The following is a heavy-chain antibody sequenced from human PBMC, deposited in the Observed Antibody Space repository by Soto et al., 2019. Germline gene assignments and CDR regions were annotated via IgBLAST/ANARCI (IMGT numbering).Heavy chain of an antibody. CDR1: GFIFRDWF. CDR3: ARDIWGDIVVVVAADGGGPNYGMDV. J-gene: IGHJ6*02. V-gene: IGHV3-11*04. D-gene: IGHD2-15*01. Sequence: PGGSLRLSCAASGFIFRDWFMIWIRQAPGKGLEWISYISKDSGRATRYADSVKGRFTISRDNAKNSLFLQMNNLTVEDTAVYYCARDIWGDIVVVVAADGGGPNYGMDVWGQGTTVTLSS. CDR2: ISKDSGRAT.